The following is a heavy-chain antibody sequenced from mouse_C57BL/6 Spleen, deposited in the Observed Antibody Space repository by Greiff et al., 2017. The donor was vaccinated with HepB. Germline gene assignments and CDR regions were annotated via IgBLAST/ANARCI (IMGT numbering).Heavy chain of an antibody. Sequence: QVQLQQSGAELVRPGASVKLSCKASGYTFTDYYINWVKQRPGQGLEWIARIYPGSGNTYYNEKFKGKATLTAEKSSSTAYMQLSSLTSEDSAVYFCARSLLSYYAMDYWGQGTSVTVSS. J-gene: IGHJ4*01. CDR1: GYTFTDYY. CDR2: IYPGSGNT. V-gene: IGHV1-76*01. CDR3: ARSLLSYYAMDY. D-gene: IGHD1-1*01.